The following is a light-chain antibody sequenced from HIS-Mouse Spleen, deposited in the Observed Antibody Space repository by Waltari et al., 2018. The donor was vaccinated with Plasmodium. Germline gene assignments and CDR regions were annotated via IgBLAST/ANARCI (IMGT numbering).Light chain of an antibody. J-gene: IGLJ1*01. CDR1: SRSVGGYNY. Sequence: QSALTQPRPVSGSPGQSVTIPCTGTSRSVGGYNYVSWYHQHPGKAPKLMIYDVSKRPSGVPDRFSGSKSGNTASLTISGLQAEDEADYYCCSYAGSYTYVFGTGTKVTVL. CDR2: DVS. CDR3: CSYAGSYTYV. V-gene: IGLV2-11*01.